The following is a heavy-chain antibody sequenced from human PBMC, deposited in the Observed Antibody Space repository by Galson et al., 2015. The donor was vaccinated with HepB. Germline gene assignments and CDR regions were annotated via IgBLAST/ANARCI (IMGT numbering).Heavy chain of an antibody. Sequence: SLRLSCAASGFTFSSYGMHWVRQAPGKGLEWVAVIWYDGSNKYYADSVKGRFTISRDNSKNTLYLQMNSLRAEDTAVYYCARDLGGYGEGYYYYYGMDVWGPGTTVTVSS. V-gene: IGHV3-33*01. J-gene: IGHJ6*02. D-gene: IGHD4-17*01. CDR1: GFTFSSYG. CDR3: ARDLGGYGEGYYYYYGMDV. CDR2: IWYDGSNK.